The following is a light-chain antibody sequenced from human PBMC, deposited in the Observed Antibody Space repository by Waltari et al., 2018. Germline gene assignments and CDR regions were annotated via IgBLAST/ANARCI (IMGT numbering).Light chain of an antibody. V-gene: IGKV3-11*01. CDR1: ESVSNS. Sequence: VVTQSPATLSLSPGARATLPCTASESVSNSFAWYQQKPGQGPRLLIYEASNRATGIPARFSGSGSGTDFTLTINNVEPEDFALYFCQQRFSWPPTFGGGTKVDI. J-gene: IGKJ4*01. CDR3: QQRFSWPPT. CDR2: EAS.